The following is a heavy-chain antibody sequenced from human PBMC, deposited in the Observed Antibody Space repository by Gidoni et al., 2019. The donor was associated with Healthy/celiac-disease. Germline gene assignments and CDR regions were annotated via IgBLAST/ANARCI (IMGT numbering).Heavy chain of an antibody. CDR3: AKDGLSFYRN. CDR2: IGGSGVST. V-gene: IGHV3-23*01. CDR1: GFTFSSYA. D-gene: IGHD3-10*01. J-gene: IGHJ4*02. Sequence: EVQLLESGGGLVQPGGSMRLSCAASGFTFSSYAMSWVSQAPGTGLGWVSAIGGSGVSTYYADSVKGRFTISRDNSKTTLYLQMNSLRAEDTAVYYCAKDGLSFYRNWGQGTLVTVSS.